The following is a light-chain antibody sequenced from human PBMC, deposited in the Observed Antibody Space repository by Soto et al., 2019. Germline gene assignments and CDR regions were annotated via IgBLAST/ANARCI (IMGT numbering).Light chain of an antibody. CDR3: PNSYSTRAIT. Sequence: DIQMNQSPSSLSASVGDRVTITCRASQSISSYLNWYQQKPGKAPKLLIYAASSLQSGVPSRFSGSGSVTDFTLTISILQPEDFATYCCPNSYSTRAITFGGGTNVEIK. CDR1: QSISSY. CDR2: AAS. V-gene: IGKV1-39*01. J-gene: IGKJ4*01.